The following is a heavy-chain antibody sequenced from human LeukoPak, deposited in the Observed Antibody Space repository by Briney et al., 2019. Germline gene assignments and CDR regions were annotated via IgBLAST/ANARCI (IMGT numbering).Heavy chain of an antibody. CDR2: ISGDGGST. CDR3: ARCGYSSFDS. CDR1: GFTFDDYA. V-gene: IGHV3-43*02. J-gene: IGHJ4*02. D-gene: IGHD3-22*01. Sequence: GGSLRLSCAASGFTFDDYAMHWVRQAPGKGLEWVSLISGDGGSTYYADSVKGRFTISRDNSKNSLYLQMNSLRAEDTAVYYCARCGYSSFDSWGQGTLVTVSS.